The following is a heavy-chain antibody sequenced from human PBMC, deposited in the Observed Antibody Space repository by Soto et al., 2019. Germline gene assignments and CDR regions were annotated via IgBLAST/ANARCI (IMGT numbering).Heavy chain of an antibody. CDR3: ATLPPRVVASLLPIPT. CDR1: GGSISSSNW. V-gene: IGHV4-4*02. J-gene: IGHJ5*02. CDR2: IYHSGNT. D-gene: IGHD1-26*01. Sequence: VPLRQSGPGLVKPSGTLSLTCAVSGGSISSSNWWTWVRQAPGKGLEWIGEIYHSGNTYYNPSLKGRVTIPVDKSNNQFSLKLNSVTAADTAVYYCATLPPRVVASLLPIPTWGQGTLVTVSS.